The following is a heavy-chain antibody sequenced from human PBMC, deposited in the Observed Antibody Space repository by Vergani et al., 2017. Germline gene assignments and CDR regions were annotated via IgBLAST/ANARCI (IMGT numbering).Heavy chain of an antibody. D-gene: IGHD3-3*01. Sequence: EVQLVESGGGLVKPGGSLRLSCAASGFTFSSYSMNWVRQAPGKGLEWVSSISSSSSYIYYADSVKGLFTISRDNSKNTLYLQMNSLRAEDTAVYYCAKNLFGVDANWFDPWGQGTLVTVSS. CDR1: GFTFSSYS. CDR2: ISSSSSYI. V-gene: IGHV3-21*04. J-gene: IGHJ5*02. CDR3: AKNLFGVDANWFDP.